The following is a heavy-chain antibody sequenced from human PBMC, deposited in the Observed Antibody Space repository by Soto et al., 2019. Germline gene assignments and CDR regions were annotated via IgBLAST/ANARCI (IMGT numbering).Heavy chain of an antibody. D-gene: IGHD2-15*01. V-gene: IGHV5-51*01. CDR1: GYSFTSYW. J-gene: IGHJ4*02. CDR3: ATTSRGYCSGGSCSTFDY. Sequence: GESXKISCKGSGYSFTSYWIGWVRQMPGKGLEWMGIIYPGDSDTRYSPSFQGQVTISADKSISTAYLQWSSLKASDTAMYYCATTSRGYCSGGSCSTFDYWGQGTLVTVSS. CDR2: IYPGDSDT.